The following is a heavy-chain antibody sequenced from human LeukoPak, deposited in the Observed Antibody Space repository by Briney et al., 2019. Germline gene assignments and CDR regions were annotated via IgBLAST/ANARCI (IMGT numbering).Heavy chain of an antibody. CDR1: GGSISSYY. CDR3: ARDLKKSDYYYYGMDV. CDR2: IYYSGST. J-gene: IGHJ6*02. Sequence: PSETLSLTCTVSGGSISSYYWSWIRQPPGKGLEWIGYIYYSGSTNYNPSLKSRVTISVDTSKNHFSLKLSSVTAADTAVYYCARDLKKSDYYYYGMDVWGQGTTVTVSS. V-gene: IGHV4-59*01.